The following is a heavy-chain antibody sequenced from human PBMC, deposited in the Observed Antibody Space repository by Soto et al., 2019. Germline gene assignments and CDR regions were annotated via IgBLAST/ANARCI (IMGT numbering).Heavy chain of an antibody. CDR1: GGSISSYY. Sequence: SETLSLTCTVSGGSISSYYWSWIRQPPGKGLEWIGYIYYSGSTNYNPSLKSRVTISVDTSKNQFSLYLQMNSLKTEDTAVYYCTTDPPRMTTVEDGMDVWGQGTTVTVSS. CDR3: TTDPPRMTTVEDGMDV. D-gene: IGHD4-17*01. CDR2: IYYSGST. J-gene: IGHJ6*02. V-gene: IGHV4-59*12.